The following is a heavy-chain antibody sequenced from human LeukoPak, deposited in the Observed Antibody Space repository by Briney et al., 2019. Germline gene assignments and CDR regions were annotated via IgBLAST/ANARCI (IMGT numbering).Heavy chain of an antibody. CDR1: GHTFTSYD. CDR3: ARSPDILTGEKFDY. V-gene: IGHV1-8*02. J-gene: IGHJ4*02. D-gene: IGHD3-9*01. Sequence: ASVKVSCKASGHTFTSYDINWVRQATGQGLEWMGWMNPNSGNTAYAQKFQGRVTMNRDTSISTAYMELSRLRFDDTAVYYCARSPDILTGEKFDYWGQGTLVTVSS. CDR2: MNPNSGNT.